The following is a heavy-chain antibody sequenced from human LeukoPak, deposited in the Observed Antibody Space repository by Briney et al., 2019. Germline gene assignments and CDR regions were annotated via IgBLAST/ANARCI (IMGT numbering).Heavy chain of an antibody. D-gene: IGHD6-6*01. J-gene: IGHJ4*02. CDR1: GFTFSSYA. CDR3: ARDLEPYSSSPEYYFDY. Sequence: GGSLRLSCAASGFTFSSYAMHWVRQAPGKGLEWVAVISYDGSNKYYADSVKGRFTISRDNSKNTLYLQMNSLRAEDTAVYYCARDLEPYSSSPEYYFDYWGQGTLVTVSS. CDR2: ISYDGSNK. V-gene: IGHV3-30-3*01.